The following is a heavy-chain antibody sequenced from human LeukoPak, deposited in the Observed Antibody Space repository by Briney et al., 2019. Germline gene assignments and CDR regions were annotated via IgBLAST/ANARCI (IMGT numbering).Heavy chain of an antibody. Sequence: SETLSLTCTVSGGSISSYYWSWIRQPPGKGLEWIGYIYYSGSTNYNPSLKSRVTISVDTSKNQFSLKLSSVTAADTAVYYCARDLVAVAGNWFDPWGQGTLVTASS. J-gene: IGHJ5*02. CDR2: IYYSGST. CDR3: ARDLVAVAGNWFDP. CDR1: GGSISSYY. D-gene: IGHD6-19*01. V-gene: IGHV4-59*01.